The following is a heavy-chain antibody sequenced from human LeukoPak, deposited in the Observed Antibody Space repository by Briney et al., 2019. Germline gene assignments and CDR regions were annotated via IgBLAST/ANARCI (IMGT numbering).Heavy chain of an antibody. J-gene: IGHJ4*02. CDR3: AKPQDIVVVVAATYDY. D-gene: IGHD2-15*01. CDR1: GFTFSSYA. CDR2: ISGSGGST. Sequence: PGGSLRLSCAASGFTFSSYAMSWVRQAPGKGLEWVSAISGSGGSTYYADSVKGRFTISRDNSKNTLYLQMNSLRAEDTAVYYCAKPQDIVVVVAATYDYWGQGTLVTVSS. V-gene: IGHV3-23*01.